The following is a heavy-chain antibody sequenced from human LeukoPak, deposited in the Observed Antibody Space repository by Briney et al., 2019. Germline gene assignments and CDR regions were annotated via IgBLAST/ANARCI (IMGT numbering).Heavy chain of an antibody. J-gene: IGHJ4*02. CDR2: INQDGSVQ. D-gene: IGHD6-13*01. CDR3: AGADSGSWDFGR. Sequence: PGGSLRLSCAASGFTFSSYAMSWVRQAPGKGLEWVANINQDGSVQYYMDSVKGRFTISRDNAQSSLYLQMNSLRADDTGVYYCAGADSGSWDFGRGAQGTLVTVSS. V-gene: IGHV3-7*04. CDR1: GFTFSSYA.